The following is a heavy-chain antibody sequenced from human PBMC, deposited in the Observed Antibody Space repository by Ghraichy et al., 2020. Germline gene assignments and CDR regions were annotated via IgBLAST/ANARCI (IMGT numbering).Heavy chain of an antibody. CDR3: ARDVAQCAKGICSM. V-gene: IGHV3-7*01. Sequence: GESLNISCAASGFTFSTYWMAWIRQAPGKGLEWVASIKYDGSQKNYVDFVEGRFTISRDNAKNSLSLQMNSLRAEDTGVYYCARDVAQCAKGICSMWGQGTLVTVSS. CDR1: GFTFSTYW. D-gene: IGHD2/OR15-2a*01. J-gene: IGHJ4*02. CDR2: IKYDGSQK.